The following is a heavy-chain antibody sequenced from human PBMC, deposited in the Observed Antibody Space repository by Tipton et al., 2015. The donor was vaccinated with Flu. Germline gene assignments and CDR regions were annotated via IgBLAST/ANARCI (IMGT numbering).Heavy chain of an antibody. CDR3: SRRDYYDSSGYLADAFDI. CDR1: GYSFTSYW. Sequence: QLVQSGAEVKKPGESLKISCKGSGYSFTSYWIGWVRQMPGKGLEWMGIIYPGDSDTRYSPSFQGQVTISADKSISTAYLQWMSLKASDNAIYYCSRRDYYDSSGYLADAFDIWGQGTMVPVSS. J-gene: IGHJ3*02. V-gene: IGHV5-51*01. D-gene: IGHD3-22*01. CDR2: IYPGDSDT.